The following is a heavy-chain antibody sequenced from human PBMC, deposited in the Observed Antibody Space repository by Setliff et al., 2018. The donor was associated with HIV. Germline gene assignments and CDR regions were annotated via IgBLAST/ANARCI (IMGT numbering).Heavy chain of an antibody. Sequence: ASVKVSCKASGYTFTSYGISWVRQAPGQGLEWMGWISVYNGQTLYAQKVQDRITVTMDIPKDTAYMELRGLTPDDTAVYYCARGHHFYWYFDLWGPGTLVTVSS. V-gene: IGHV1-18*01. CDR2: ISVYNGQT. J-gene: IGHJ2*01. CDR3: ARGHHFYWYFDL. CDR1: GYTFTSYG.